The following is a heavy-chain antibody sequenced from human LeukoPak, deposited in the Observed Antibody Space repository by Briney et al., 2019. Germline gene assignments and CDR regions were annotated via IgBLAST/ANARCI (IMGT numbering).Heavy chain of an antibody. CDR1: YGSISSYY. CDR2: IYYSGST. CDR3: ARGVYIAAAQYGY. V-gene: IGHV4-59*01. Sequence: SETLFLTCTVSYGSISSYYWRWFRQPPREGVEGGGYIYYSGSTNYNPSLKSRVTISVDTSKNQFSLKLSSVTAADTAVYYCARGVYIAAAQYGYWGQGTLVTVSS. J-gene: IGHJ4*02. D-gene: IGHD6-13*01.